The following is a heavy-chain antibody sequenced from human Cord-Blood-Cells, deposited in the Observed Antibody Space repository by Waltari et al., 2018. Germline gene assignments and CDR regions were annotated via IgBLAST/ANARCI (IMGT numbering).Heavy chain of an antibody. D-gene: IGHD3-3*01. CDR1: GGSISSSNW. CDR2: NYHSGST. J-gene: IGHJ6*02. V-gene: IGHV4-4*02. CDR3: ARDLPFLEGYYGMDV. Sequence: QVQLQESGPGLVKPSGTLSLTCAVSGGSISSSNWWSWVRQPPGKGLEWIGENYHSGSTNYNPSLKSRVTISVDKSKNQFSLKRSSVTAADTAVYYCARDLPFLEGYYGMDVWGQGTTVTVSS.